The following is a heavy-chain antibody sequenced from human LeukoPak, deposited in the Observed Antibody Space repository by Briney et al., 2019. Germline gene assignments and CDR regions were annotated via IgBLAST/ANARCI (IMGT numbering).Heavy chain of an antibody. J-gene: IGHJ6*04. D-gene: IGHD3-10*01. Sequence: SVKVSCKASGGTFSSYATSWVRQAPGQGLEWMGGIIPIFGTANYAQKFQGRVTITADESTSTAYMELSNLRSEDTAVYYCARGRRNYYGSGSLYGMDVWGKGTTVTVSS. CDR3: ARGRRNYYGSGSLYGMDV. CDR2: IIPIFGTA. V-gene: IGHV1-69*13. CDR1: GGTFSSYA.